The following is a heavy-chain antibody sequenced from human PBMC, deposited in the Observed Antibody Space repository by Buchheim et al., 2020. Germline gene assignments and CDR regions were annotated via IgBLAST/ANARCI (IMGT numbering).Heavy chain of an antibody. CDR3: ARDWAAGNIWPWYFDL. CDR2: IIPILGIA. CDR1: GGTFSSYT. Sequence: QVQLVQSGAEVKKPGSSVKVSCKASGGTFSSYTISWVRQAPGQGLEWMGRIIPILGIANYAQKFQGRVTITADKSTSTAYMELSSLRSEDTAVYYCARDWAAGNIWPWYFDLWGRGTL. V-gene: IGHV1-69*08. J-gene: IGHJ2*01. D-gene: IGHD6-13*01.